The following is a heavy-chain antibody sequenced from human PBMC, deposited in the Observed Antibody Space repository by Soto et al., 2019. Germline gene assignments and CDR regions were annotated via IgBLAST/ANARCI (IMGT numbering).Heavy chain of an antibody. V-gene: IGHV1-18*01. CDR3: ARDNGILVVPAARVYYFDY. CDR1: GYTFTSYG. Sequence: QVQLVQSGAEVKKPGASVKVSCKASGYTFTSYGISWVRQAPGQGLEWMGWISAYNGNTNYAQKLQGRVTMTTDTSTSTAYMELRSLRSDDTAVYYCARDNGILVVPAARVYYFDYWGQGSLVPVSS. CDR2: ISAYNGNT. D-gene: IGHD2-2*01. J-gene: IGHJ4*02.